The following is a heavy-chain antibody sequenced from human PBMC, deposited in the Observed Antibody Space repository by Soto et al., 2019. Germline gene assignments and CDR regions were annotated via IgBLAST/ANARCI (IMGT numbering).Heavy chain of an antibody. CDR3: AKVPAYYYYMDV. V-gene: IGHV3-23*01. Sequence: GGALRLSRAGSGFTFSRYAISWVRQAPGKGLEWVSAISGSGGSTYYADSVKGRFTISRDNSKNTLYLQMNSLRAEDTAVYYCAKVPAYYYYMDVWGKGTTVTVSS. J-gene: IGHJ6*03. CDR1: GFTFSRYA. CDR2: ISGSGGST.